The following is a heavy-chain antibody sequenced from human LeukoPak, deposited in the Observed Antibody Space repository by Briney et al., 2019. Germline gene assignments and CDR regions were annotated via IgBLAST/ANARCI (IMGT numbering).Heavy chain of an antibody. Sequence: PGGSLRLPCADSGFTFSSYSMNWVRQAPGKGLEWVSYISSSSSTISYADSVKGRSTISRDNAKNSLYLQMNSLRAEDTAVYYCAELGITMTGGVWGKGTTVTISS. CDR3: AELGITMTGGV. CDR1: GFTFSSYS. V-gene: IGHV3-48*04. D-gene: IGHD3-10*02. CDR2: ISSSSSTI. J-gene: IGHJ6*04.